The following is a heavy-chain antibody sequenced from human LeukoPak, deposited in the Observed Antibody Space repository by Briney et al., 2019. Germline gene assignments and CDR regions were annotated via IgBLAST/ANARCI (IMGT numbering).Heavy chain of an antibody. CDR2: ISGSNGNT. D-gene: IGHD5-12*01. Sequence: ASVKVSCKASSYTFTRYGISWVRQAPGQGLEWMGWISGSNGNTNYAQKFLGRVTMTADTSTSTAYMELRSLTSDDAAVYYCARSGRGTYYYFDLWGQGTLVTVSS. CDR1: SYTFTRYG. V-gene: IGHV1-18*01. J-gene: IGHJ4*02. CDR3: ARSGRGTYYYFDL.